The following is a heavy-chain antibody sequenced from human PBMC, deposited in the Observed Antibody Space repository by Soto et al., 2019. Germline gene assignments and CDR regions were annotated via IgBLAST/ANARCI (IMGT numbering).Heavy chain of an antibody. Sequence: SVKVSCKASGYTFTSYGISWVRQAPGQGLEWMGRIIPILGIANYAQKFQGRVTITADKSTSTAYMELSSLRSEDTAVYYCASGYDYGDYVIDYWGQGTLVTVSS. J-gene: IGHJ4*02. CDR1: GYTFTSYG. V-gene: IGHV1-69*04. CDR2: IIPILGIA. CDR3: ASGYDYGDYVIDY. D-gene: IGHD4-17*01.